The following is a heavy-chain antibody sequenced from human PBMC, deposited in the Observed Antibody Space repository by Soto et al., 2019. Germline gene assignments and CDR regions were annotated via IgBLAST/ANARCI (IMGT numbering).Heavy chain of an antibody. D-gene: IGHD2-15*01. CDR1: GFSLSTSGVG. J-gene: IGHJ6*02. Sequence: QITLKESGPPLVKPTQTVTLTCTFSGFSLSTSGVGVGWIRQPPGKALEWLALIYWDDDKRYNPSLKNRLTITKDTSNNQVGLTMTNMDPVDTATYYSVHDSVGSYGMDVWGQGTTVTVSS. CDR3: VHDSVGSYGMDV. V-gene: IGHV2-5*02. CDR2: IYWDDDK.